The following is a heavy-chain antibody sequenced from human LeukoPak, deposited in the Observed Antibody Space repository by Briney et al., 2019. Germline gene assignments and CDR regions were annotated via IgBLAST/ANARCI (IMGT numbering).Heavy chain of an antibody. V-gene: IGHV3-23*01. CDR2: ISGSGGST. CDR3: AKSPIRDCGSTSCFLNDF. D-gene: IGHD2-2*01. Sequence: GGSLRLSCAASGFTVSSNYMSWVRQAPGKGLEWVSAISGSGGSTYYADSVKGRFTISRDNSKNTLYLQMNSLRAEDTAVYYCAKSPIRDCGSTSCFLNDFWGQGTLVTVSS. CDR1: GFTVSSNY. J-gene: IGHJ4*02.